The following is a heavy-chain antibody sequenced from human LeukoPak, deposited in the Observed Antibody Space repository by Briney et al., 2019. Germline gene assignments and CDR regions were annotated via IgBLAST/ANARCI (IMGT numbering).Heavy chain of an antibody. Sequence: PSETLSLTCTVSGGSVSSSTYYWGWIRQPPGKGLEWVSTIGGSGTSTYYADSVKGRFTISRDNSKNTLYLQMNSLGAEDTAVYYCAKDSGTYYKAFDYWGQGTLVTVSS. D-gene: IGHD1-26*01. V-gene: IGHV3-23*01. CDR2: IGGSGTST. CDR3: AKDSGTYYKAFDY. J-gene: IGHJ4*02. CDR1: GGSVSSSTYY.